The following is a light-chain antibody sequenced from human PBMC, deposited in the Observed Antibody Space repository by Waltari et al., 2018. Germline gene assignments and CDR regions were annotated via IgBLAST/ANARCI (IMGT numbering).Light chain of an antibody. V-gene: IGLV3-19*01. CDR1: SLRRYS. CDR3: LSRDISSTRF. CDR2: GQD. Sequence: SSELTQDPTVSVALGQTVRITCQGESLRRYSPSWYQQRPGQAPVLVFYGQDNRPSGIPDRFSGSTSGDTATLTITGTQAEDEADYYCLSRDISSTRFFGGGTRLTV. J-gene: IGLJ2*01.